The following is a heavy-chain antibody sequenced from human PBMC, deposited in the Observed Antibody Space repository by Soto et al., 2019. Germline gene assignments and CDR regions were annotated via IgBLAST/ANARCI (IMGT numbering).Heavy chain of an antibody. CDR2: IYYSGST. V-gene: IGHV4-39*01. CDR1: GGSISSSSYY. CDR3: ARHRRPLNQPSPSPSCYFDY. Sequence: QLQLQESGPGLVKPSETLSLTCTVSGGSISSSSYYWGWIRQPPGKGREWIGSIYYSGSTYSNPPLKSRVTISVDTSKDQFSLKLSLVTAAVTAVYYCARHRRPLNQPSPSPSCYFDYWGQGTLVTVSS. J-gene: IGHJ4*02.